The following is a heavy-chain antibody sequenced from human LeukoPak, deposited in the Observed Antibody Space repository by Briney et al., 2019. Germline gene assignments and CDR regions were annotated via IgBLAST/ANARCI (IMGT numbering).Heavy chain of an antibody. CDR1: GFTFSSYW. CDR2: IKQDGSEK. J-gene: IGHJ4*02. V-gene: IGHV3-7*01. CDR3: ARGLLWFGELSRFDY. Sequence: GGSLRLSCAASGFTFSSYWMSCVRQAPGKGLEWVANIKQDGSEKYYVDSVKGRFTISRDNAKNSLYLQMNSLRAEDTAVYYCARGLLWFGELSRFDYWGQGTLVTVSS. D-gene: IGHD3-10*01.